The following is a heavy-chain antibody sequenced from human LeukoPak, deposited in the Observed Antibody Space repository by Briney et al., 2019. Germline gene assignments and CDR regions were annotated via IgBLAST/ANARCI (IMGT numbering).Heavy chain of an antibody. J-gene: IGHJ4*02. CDR2: INHSGST. CDR1: GGSFSGYY. D-gene: IGHD3-3*01. Sequence: SETLSLTCAVYGGSFSGYYWRWIPQPPGKGLEGIGEINHSGSTNYNPSLTSRVTISVDTSKNQFSLKLSSVTAAETAVYYCARGSSDFWSGYYFDYWGQGTLVTVSS. V-gene: IGHV4-34*01. CDR3: ARGSSDFWSGYYFDY.